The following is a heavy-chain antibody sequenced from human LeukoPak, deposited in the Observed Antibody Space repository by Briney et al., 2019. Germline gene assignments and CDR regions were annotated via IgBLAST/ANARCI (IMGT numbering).Heavy chain of an antibody. Sequence: GGSLRLSCAASGFIFSSYGMHWVRQAPGKGLEWVAVIWYDGSNKYYADSVKGRFTISRDNSKNTLYLQMNSLRDEDTAVYYCARRYCSSTSCYFSNWFNPWGQGTLVTVSS. J-gene: IGHJ5*02. CDR2: IWYDGSNK. D-gene: IGHD2-2*01. CDR1: GFIFSSYG. V-gene: IGHV3-33*01. CDR3: ARRYCSSTSCYFSNWFNP.